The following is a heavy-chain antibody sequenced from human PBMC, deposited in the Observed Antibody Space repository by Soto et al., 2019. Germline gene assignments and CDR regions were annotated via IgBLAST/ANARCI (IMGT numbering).Heavy chain of an antibody. D-gene: IGHD1-1*01. CDR1: GFTVSSNY. Sequence: GGSLRLSCAASGFTVSSNYMSWVRQAPGKGLEWVSVIYSGGSTYYADSVKGRFTISRHNSKNTLYLQMNSLRAEDTAVYYCVGYNWNQAGDWFDPWGQGTLVTVSS. J-gene: IGHJ5*02. V-gene: IGHV3-53*04. CDR2: IYSGGST. CDR3: VGYNWNQAGDWFDP.